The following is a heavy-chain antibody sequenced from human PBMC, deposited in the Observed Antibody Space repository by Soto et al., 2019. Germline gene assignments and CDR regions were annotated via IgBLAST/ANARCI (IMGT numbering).Heavy chain of an antibody. CDR3: ARDGLYDFWSGYYQYYYYYMDV. D-gene: IGHD3-3*01. V-gene: IGHV3-7*01. Sequence: EVQLVESGGGLVQPGGSLRLSCAASGFTFSSYWMSWVRQAPGKGLEWVANIKQDGSEKYYVDSVKGRFTISRDNAKNSLYLQMNSLRAEDTAVYYCARDGLYDFWSGYYQYYYYYMDVWGKGTTVTVSS. CDR2: IKQDGSEK. CDR1: GFTFSSYW. J-gene: IGHJ6*03.